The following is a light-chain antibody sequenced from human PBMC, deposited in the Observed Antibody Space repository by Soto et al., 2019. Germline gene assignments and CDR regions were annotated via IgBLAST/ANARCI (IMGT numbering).Light chain of an antibody. CDR1: QDMGSD. J-gene: IGKJ2*01. Sequence: AIQMTQSPSSLSASLGDRVTITCRASQDMGSDLGWYQQKPGKAPKLLIYAASSLQSGVSSRFSGSGSGSDFTLTISSLQPADFATYYCLQEYNYPYTFGQGTKLEIK. V-gene: IGKV1-6*01. CDR3: LQEYNYPYT. CDR2: AAS.